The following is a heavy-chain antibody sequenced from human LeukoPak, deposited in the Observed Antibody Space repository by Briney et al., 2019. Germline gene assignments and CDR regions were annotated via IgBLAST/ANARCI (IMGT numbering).Heavy chain of an antibody. V-gene: IGHV3-30-3*01. CDR3: ARVGGSVTYYDFWNAVPYFDY. D-gene: IGHD3-3*01. CDR2: ISYDGSNK. J-gene: IGHJ4*02. Sequence: PGGSLRLSCLASGFSFNGYGMHWVRQAPGKGLEWVAVISYDGSNKYYADSVKGRFTISRDNSKNTLYLQMNSLRAEDTAVYYCARVGGSVTYYDFWNAVPYFDYWGQGTLVTVSS. CDR1: GFSFNGYG.